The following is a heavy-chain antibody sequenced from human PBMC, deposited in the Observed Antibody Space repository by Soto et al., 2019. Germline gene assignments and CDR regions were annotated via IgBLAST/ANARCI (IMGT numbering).Heavy chain of an antibody. CDR1: GFTFRSYG. CDR2: IGSSGTTT. D-gene: IGHD6-13*01. V-gene: IGHV3-23*01. Sequence: GGSLRLSCAASGFTFRSYGMTWVRQASGKGLEWVSSIGSSGTTTYYTDSVKGRFTISRDNSKNTLYLQMNGLRADDSALYYCAKIVTAAGCDYWGQGTLVTVSS. CDR3: AKIVTAAGCDY. J-gene: IGHJ4*02.